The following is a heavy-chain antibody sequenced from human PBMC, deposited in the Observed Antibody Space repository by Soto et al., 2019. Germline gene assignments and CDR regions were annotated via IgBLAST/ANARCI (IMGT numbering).Heavy chain of an antibody. D-gene: IGHD2-8*01. CDR1: GGTFSSQA. Sequence: QVQLVQSGAEVKKPGSSVKVSCKASGGTFSSQAMRWVRQAPGKGLEWMGGIIPIFGTANYAQKFQGRVTITADESSSTAYMELSSLRSEDTAVYYCARTRHDPGILYYFDYWGQGTLVTVSS. CDR2: IIPIFGTA. V-gene: IGHV1-69*12. CDR3: ARTRHDPGILYYFDY. J-gene: IGHJ4*02.